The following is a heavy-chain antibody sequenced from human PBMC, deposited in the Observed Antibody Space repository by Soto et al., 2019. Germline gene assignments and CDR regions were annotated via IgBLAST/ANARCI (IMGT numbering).Heavy chain of an antibody. CDR2: IRGEGSTT. V-gene: IGHV3-74*01. CDR3: TRDFRNLGFDL. J-gene: IGHJ5*02. CDR1: GFTLSDYW. Sequence: EVQLVESGGGLAQPGGSLRLSCVASGFTLSDYWMYWVRQVPGKGPVWVSGIRGEGSTTRYADSVTGRFTISRDNGENTLYLQMNSLRAEDTAVYYCTRDFRNLGFDLWGQGTLVIVSS.